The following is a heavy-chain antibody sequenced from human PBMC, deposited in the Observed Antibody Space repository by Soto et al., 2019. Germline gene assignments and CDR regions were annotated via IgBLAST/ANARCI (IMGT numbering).Heavy chain of an antibody. CDR1: GYSFTTHW. CDR3: ARRLSGPKEEYNAYYFYGLDV. J-gene: IGHJ6*02. D-gene: IGHD1-1*01. V-gene: IGHV5-10-1*01. Sequence: PGESLKISCQGSGYSFTTHWITWVRQTPGKGLEWMGRIDPSNSYINYSPSFQGHVTISVDRSISTAYLQWSRLEASANAIYYCARRLSGPKEEYNAYYFYGLDVWGQGTKVTVSS. CDR2: IDPSNSYI.